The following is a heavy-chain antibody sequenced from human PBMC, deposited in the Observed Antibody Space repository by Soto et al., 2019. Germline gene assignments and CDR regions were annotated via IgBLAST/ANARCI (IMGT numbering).Heavy chain of an antibody. CDR3: AREQHLDRGFGY. Sequence: ASVKVSCKASGYTFTGYYMHWVRQTPGQGLEWMGWINPNSGGTNYAQKFQGWVTMTRDTSISTAYIELSRLRSDDTAVYYCAREQHLDRGFGYWGQGTLVTVSS. CDR1: GYTFTGYY. V-gene: IGHV1-2*04. D-gene: IGHD6-13*01. J-gene: IGHJ4*02. CDR2: INPNSGGT.